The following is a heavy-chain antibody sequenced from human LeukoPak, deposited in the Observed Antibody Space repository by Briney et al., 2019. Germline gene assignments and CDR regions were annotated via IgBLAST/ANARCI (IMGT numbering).Heavy chain of an antibody. CDR3: ARTTEGGYTYGYFYYYYMDV. J-gene: IGHJ6*03. Sequence: PSETLSLTCTVSGVSISSSNSYWGWIRQPAGKGLEWIGRIYTSGSTNYNPSLKSRVTISVDTSKNQFSLKLTSVTAADTAVYYCARTTEGGYTYGYFYYYYMDVWGKGTTVTVSS. D-gene: IGHD5-18*01. CDR2: IYTSGST. V-gene: IGHV4-61*02. CDR1: GVSISSSNSY.